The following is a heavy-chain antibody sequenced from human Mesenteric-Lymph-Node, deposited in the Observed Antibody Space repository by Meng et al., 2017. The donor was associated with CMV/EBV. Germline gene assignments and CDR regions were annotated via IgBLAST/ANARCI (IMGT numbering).Heavy chain of an antibody. CDR3: ARYLDYYYYGMDV. CDR2: IYYSGST. Sequence: SETLSLTCTVSGYSISSSYYWSWIRQPPGKGLEWIGYIYYSGSTNYNPSLKSRVTISVDTSKNQFSLKLSSVTAADTAVYYCARYLDYYYYGMDVWGQGTTVTVSS. J-gene: IGHJ6*02. V-gene: IGHV4-61*01. CDR1: GYSISSSYY.